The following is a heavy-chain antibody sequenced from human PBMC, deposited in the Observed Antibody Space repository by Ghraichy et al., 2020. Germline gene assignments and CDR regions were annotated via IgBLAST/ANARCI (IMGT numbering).Heavy chain of an antibody. D-gene: IGHD3-10*01. CDR3: KGRANWFDP. Sequence: SETLSLTCTVSGGSISSSSYYWGWIRQPPGKGLEWIGSIYYSGSTYYNPSLKSRVTISVDTSKNQFSLKLSSVTAADTAVYYCKGRANWFDPWGQGTLVTVSS. J-gene: IGHJ5*02. CDR2: IYYSGST. V-gene: IGHV4-39*01. CDR1: GGSISSSSYY.